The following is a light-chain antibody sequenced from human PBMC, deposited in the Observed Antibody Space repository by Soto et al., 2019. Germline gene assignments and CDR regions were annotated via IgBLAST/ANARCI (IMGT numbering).Light chain of an antibody. CDR2: DAS. J-gene: IGKJ4*01. CDR1: QSVRSY. Sequence: IVSTQSPGTLSLSPGARATLSCRASQSVRSYLAWYKQKPGQAPRLLIYDASNRATGIPARLSGSGSGTEFTLTISSLEPEDFAVYYCQQRTNWPTFGGGTKVDIK. CDR3: QQRTNWPT. V-gene: IGKV3-11*01.